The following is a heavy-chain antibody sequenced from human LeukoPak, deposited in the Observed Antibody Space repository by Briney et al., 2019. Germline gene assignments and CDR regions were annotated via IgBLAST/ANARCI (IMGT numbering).Heavy chain of an antibody. D-gene: IGHD5-18*01. CDR2: ISGSGGST. J-gene: IGHJ4*02. CDR1: GFTFSSYA. CDR3: AKGMGYSYGFFDY. V-gene: IGHV3-23*01. Sequence: GGSLRLSCAASGFTFSSYAMSWVRQAPGKGLEWVSAISGSGGSTYYADSVKGRFTISRDNSKNTLYMQINSLRAEDTAVYHCAKGMGYSYGFFDYWGQGTLVTVSS.